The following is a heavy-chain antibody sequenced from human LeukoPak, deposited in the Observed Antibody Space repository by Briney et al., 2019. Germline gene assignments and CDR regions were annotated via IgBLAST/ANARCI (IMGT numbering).Heavy chain of an antibody. CDR3: ARGVVAATFYYYMDV. CDR1: GYAFSAYY. D-gene: IGHD2-15*01. J-gene: IGHJ6*03. CDR2: LNPQTGDT. V-gene: IGHV1-2*02. Sequence: ASVKVSCKASGYAFSAYYMHWVRQAPGQGLEWMGWLNPQTGDTHFAQKFQGRVTFTRDTSISTAYMAMSRLRSDDTAVFYCARGVVAATFYYYMDVWGKGTTVTVSS.